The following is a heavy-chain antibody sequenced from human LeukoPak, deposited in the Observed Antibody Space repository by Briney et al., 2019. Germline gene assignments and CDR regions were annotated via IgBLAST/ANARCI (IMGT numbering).Heavy chain of an antibody. J-gene: IGHJ4*02. Sequence: SGGSLRLSCAASGFTFSSYSMNWVRQAPGKGLEWVSSISSSSYIYYADSVKGRFTISRDNAKNSLYLQMNSLRAEDTAVYYCASAYSYGRDEDYWGQGTLVTVSS. CDR2: ISSSSYI. CDR1: GFTFSSYS. D-gene: IGHD5-18*01. V-gene: IGHV3-21*01. CDR3: ASAYSYGRDEDY.